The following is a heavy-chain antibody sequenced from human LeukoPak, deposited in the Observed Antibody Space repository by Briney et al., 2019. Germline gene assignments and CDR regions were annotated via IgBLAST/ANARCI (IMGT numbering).Heavy chain of an antibody. Sequence: KSSETLSLTCTLSGSSITSVSHYWGWIRQPPGKGLEWIGNIYYTGRTYYSPSLRSRVTMSVHTSENQFSLRLNSVTAVDTAVYYCARRWGNIVGVTYEYWGQGTLVTVSS. CDR3: ARRWGNIVGVTYEY. CDR2: IYYTGRT. CDR1: GSSITSVSHY. V-gene: IGHV4-39*01. D-gene: IGHD3-16*01. J-gene: IGHJ4*02.